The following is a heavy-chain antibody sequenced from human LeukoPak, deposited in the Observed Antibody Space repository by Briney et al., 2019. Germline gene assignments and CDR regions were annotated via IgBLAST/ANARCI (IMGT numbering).Heavy chain of an antibody. CDR3: AEGSGSLDY. CDR1: GFTFSSYA. CDR2: ISGSGGTT. J-gene: IGHJ4*02. Sequence: PGGSLRLSCAASGFTFSSYAMNWVRQAPGKGLEWVSVISGSGGTTYYADSVKGRFTISRDSSKNTVYLQMNSLRAEDTAVYYCAEGSGSLDYWGQGTLVTVSS. V-gene: IGHV3-23*01. D-gene: IGHD1-26*01.